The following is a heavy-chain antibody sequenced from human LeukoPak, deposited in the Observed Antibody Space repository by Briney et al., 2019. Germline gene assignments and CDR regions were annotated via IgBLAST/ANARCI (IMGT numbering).Heavy chain of an antibody. CDR1: GGSIGSYC. Sequence: PSETLSLTCTVSGGSIGSYCWSWIRQPPGKGLEWLGYIYYSGSTYYNPSLKSRVTISVDTSKNQFSLKLSSVTAADTAVYFCARGYCSGGSCYESRGWFDYWGQGTLVTVSS. D-gene: IGHD2-15*01. CDR3: ARGYCSGGSCYESRGWFDY. CDR2: IYYSGST. V-gene: IGHV4-59*12. J-gene: IGHJ4*02.